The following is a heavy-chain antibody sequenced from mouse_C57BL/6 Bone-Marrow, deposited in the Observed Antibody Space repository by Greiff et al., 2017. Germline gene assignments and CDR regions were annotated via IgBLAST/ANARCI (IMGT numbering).Heavy chain of an antibody. Sequence: QVQLKQPGAELVKPGASVKMSCKASGYTFTSYWITWVKQRPGQGLVWIGDIYPGSGSTNYNEKFKSKATLTVDTSSNPSYMQPSSLASEDSAVYYCARNYYGTPFAYWGQGTLVTVSA. CDR2: IYPGSGST. J-gene: IGHJ3*01. D-gene: IGHD1-1*01. CDR3: ARNYYGTPFAY. CDR1: GYTFTSYW. V-gene: IGHV1-55*01.